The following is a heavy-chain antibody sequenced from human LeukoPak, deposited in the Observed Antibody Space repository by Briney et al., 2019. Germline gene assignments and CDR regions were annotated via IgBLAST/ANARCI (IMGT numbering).Heavy chain of an antibody. Sequence: GASVKVSCKASGGTFSSYAISWVRQAPGQGLEWMGGIIPIFGTANYAQKFQGRVTITTDESTSTAYMELSSLRSEDTAVYYCARGVGATHPYDYWGQGTLVTASS. CDR3: ARGVGATHPYDY. J-gene: IGHJ4*02. D-gene: IGHD1-26*01. V-gene: IGHV1-69*05. CDR2: IIPIFGTA. CDR1: GGTFSSYA.